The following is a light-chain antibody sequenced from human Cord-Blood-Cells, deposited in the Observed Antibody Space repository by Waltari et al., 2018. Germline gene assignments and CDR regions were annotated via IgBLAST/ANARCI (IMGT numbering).Light chain of an antibody. V-gene: IGKV1-39*01. CDR2: AAS. J-gene: IGKJ1*01. CDR1: QSISSY. CDR3: QQSDSTPWT. Sequence: DIQMTQSPSSLSASVGDRVTITCRASQSISSYLNWYQQKPGKAPKLLIYAASSLQSGVPSRFSGSGSGTDFTLTISSLQPEDVATYYCQQSDSTPWTFGQGTKVESK.